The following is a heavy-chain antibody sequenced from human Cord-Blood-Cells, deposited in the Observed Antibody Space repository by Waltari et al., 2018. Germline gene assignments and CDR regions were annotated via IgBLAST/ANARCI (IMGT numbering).Heavy chain of an antibody. J-gene: IGHJ4*02. D-gene: IGHD6-13*01. CDR1: GVTFTSSA. CDR2: IVVGSGNT. CDR3: AAASSRTFPNIAAAGY. V-gene: IGHV1-58*01. Sequence: QMQLVQSGPEVKTPGTSGKVSCKASGVTFTSSAVQWVRQARGQRLEWIGWIVVGSGNTNYAQKFQERVTITRDMSTSTAYMELSSLRSEDTAVYYCAAASSRTFPNIAAAGYWGQGTLVTVSS.